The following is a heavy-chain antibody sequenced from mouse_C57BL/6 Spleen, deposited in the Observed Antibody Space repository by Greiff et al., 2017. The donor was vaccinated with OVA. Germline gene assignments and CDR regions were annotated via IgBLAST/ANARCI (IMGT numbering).Heavy chain of an antibody. CDR1: GYTFTDYE. V-gene: IGHV1-15*01. Sequence: QVQLQQSGAELVRPGASVTLSCKASGYTFTDYEMHWVKQTPVHGLEWIGAIDPETGGTAYTQKFKGKALLTADKSSSTAYMERRSLTSEDSAVDYCTRGEVTGPDWGQGTLVTVCA. J-gene: IGHJ3*01. D-gene: IGHD2-2*01. CDR2: IDPETGGT. CDR3: TRGEVTGPD.